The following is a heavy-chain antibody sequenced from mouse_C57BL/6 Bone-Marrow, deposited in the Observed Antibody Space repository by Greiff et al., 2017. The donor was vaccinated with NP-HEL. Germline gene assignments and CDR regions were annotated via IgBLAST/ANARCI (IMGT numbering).Heavy chain of an antibody. CDR3: ARKGAMVAMDY. CDR1: GYTFTSYW. CDR2: IDPSDSYT. J-gene: IGHJ4*01. V-gene: IGHV1-50*01. Sequence: VQLQQPGAELVKPGASVKLSCKASGYTFTSYWMQWVKQRPGQGLEWIGEIDPSDSYTNYNQKFKGKATLTVDTSSSTAYMQLSSLTSEDSAVYYCARKGAMVAMDYWGQGTSVTVSS. D-gene: IGHD1-1*02.